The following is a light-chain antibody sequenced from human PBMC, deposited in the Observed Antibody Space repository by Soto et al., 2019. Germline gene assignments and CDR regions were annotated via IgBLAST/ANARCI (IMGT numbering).Light chain of an antibody. CDR2: GAA. CDR3: QQSYTTPVRIT. CDR1: QNINIY. J-gene: IGKJ5*01. Sequence: IQLTQSPSSLSASVGDRVTITCRAIQNINIYLNWYQHEPGTATNLLIYGAAILQSGVPSRFSGSGSGTEFTLTISSLQPEDFATYYCQQSYTTPVRITFGQGSRLE. V-gene: IGKV1-39*01.